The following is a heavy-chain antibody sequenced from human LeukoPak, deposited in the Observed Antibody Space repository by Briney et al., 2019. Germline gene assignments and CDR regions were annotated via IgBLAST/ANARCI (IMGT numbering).Heavy chain of an antibody. Sequence: ASVKVSCKASGYTFTNYDINWVRQAPGQGLEWMGWINTNTGNPTYAQGFTGRFVFSLDTSVSTAYLQISSLKAEDTAVYYCAKEGQYSSSWYLGHWGQGTLVTVSS. D-gene: IGHD6-13*01. CDR2: INTNTGNP. CDR1: GYTFTNYD. J-gene: IGHJ4*02. CDR3: AKEGQYSSSWYLGH. V-gene: IGHV7-4-1*02.